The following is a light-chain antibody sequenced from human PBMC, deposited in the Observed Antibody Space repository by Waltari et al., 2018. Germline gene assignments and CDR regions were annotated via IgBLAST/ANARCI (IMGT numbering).Light chain of an antibody. CDR3: HQYNTLPLT. CDR1: ESVKNK. CDR2: KAS. J-gene: IGKJ4*01. V-gene: IGKV1-5*03. Sequence: DVQLTHSPSTLSASVGDRVTITCRASESVKNKLAWYQHQPGKAPKVLVQKASRLEIGVPSRFSGSGYGTEFTLTISSLEPDDFATYYCHQYNTLPLTFGGGTKVEIK.